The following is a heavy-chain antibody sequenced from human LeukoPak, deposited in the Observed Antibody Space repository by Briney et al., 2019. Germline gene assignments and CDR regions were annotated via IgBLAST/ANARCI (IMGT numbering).Heavy chain of an antibody. V-gene: IGHV3-74*01. D-gene: IGHD2-2*01. CDR3: ARVVMGDVVVPAAKDDAFDI. Sequence: GGSLRLSCAASGFTFSSYWMHWVRQAPGKGLVWVSRINTDGSSTSYADSVKGRFTISRDNAKNTLYLQMNSLRAEDTAVYYCARVVMGDVVVPAAKDDAFDIWGQGTMVTVSS. CDR1: GFTFSSYW. J-gene: IGHJ3*02. CDR2: INTDGSST.